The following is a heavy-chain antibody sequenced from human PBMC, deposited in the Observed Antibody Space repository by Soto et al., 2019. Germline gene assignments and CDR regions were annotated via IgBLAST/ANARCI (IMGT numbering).Heavy chain of an antibody. CDR2: IVVGSGNT. D-gene: IGHD3-3*01. V-gene: IGHV1-58*02. Sequence: ASVKVSCKASGFTFTSSAMQWVRQARGQRLEWIGWIVVGSGNTNYAQKFQERVTITRDMSTSTAYMELSSLRSEDTAVYYCAAEVFNFWPFDYWGQGTPVTVSS. CDR1: GFTFTSSA. CDR3: AAEVFNFWPFDY. J-gene: IGHJ4*02.